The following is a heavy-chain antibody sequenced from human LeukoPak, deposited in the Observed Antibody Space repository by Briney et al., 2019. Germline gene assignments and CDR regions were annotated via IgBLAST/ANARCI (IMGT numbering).Heavy chain of an antibody. J-gene: IGHJ3*02. CDR1: GGSISSSSYY. Sequence: SETLSLTCTVSGGSISSSSYYWGWIRQPPGKGLEWIGSIYYSGSTYYNPSLKSRVTISVDTSKNQFSLKLSSVTAADTAVYYCAGSSDAFDIWGQGTMVTVSS. V-gene: IGHV4-39*01. CDR2: IYYSGST. CDR3: AGSSDAFDI. D-gene: IGHD6-13*01.